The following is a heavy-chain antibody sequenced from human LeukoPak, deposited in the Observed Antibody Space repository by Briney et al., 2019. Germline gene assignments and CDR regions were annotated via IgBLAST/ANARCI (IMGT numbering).Heavy chain of an antibody. Sequence: GGSLRLSCAASGFTFSSYWMSWVRQAPGKGLEWVANIKQDGSEKYYVDSVKGRFTISRDNAKNSLYLLMNSLRAEDTAVYYCARVGGSSWYGAFDIWGQGTMVTVSS. CDR3: ARVGGSSWYGAFDI. CDR2: IKQDGSEK. V-gene: IGHV3-7*01. J-gene: IGHJ3*02. CDR1: GFTFSSYW. D-gene: IGHD6-13*01.